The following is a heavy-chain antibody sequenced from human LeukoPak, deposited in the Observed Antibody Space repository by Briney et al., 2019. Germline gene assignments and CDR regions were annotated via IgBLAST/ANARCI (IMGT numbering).Heavy chain of an antibody. D-gene: IGHD2-2*01. V-gene: IGHV4-34*01. CDR2: INARGDT. Sequence: SETLSLTCAVYGWSFNDYYWNWIRHPPGKGLEWIGEINARGDTNYNPSLKSRVNISVDTSKKQFSLRLTSMIAADTALYYCARGQVPAARGYNWFDPWGQGTLVTVSS. CDR3: ARGQVPAARGYNWFDP. J-gene: IGHJ5*02. CDR1: GWSFNDYY.